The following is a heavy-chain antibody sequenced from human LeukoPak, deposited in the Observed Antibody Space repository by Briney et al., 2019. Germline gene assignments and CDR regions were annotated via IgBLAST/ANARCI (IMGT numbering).Heavy chain of an antibody. V-gene: IGHV1-2*02. CDR1: GYTFTDYY. J-gene: IGHJ5*02. Sequence: ASVNVSCKASGYTFTDYYMHWVRQAPGHGLEWMGRINPDTGGTNSAQRFQGRVTMTRDTSIRTDYMELSSLRSDDTAVYYCAREHLFSGSENYVLHNWFDPWGQGTLVTVSS. CDR3: AREHLFSGSENYVLHNWFDP. D-gene: IGHD3-10*01. CDR2: INPDTGGT.